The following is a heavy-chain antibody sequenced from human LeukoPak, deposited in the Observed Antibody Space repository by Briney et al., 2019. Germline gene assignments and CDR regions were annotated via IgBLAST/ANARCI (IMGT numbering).Heavy chain of an antibody. V-gene: IGHV1-2*02. Sequence: ASMKVSCKASGYTFTGYYMHWVRQAPGQGLEWMGWINPNSGGTNYAQKFQGRVTMTRDTSISTAYMELSRLRSDDTAVYYCARATLSTYYYDSSGYGFDYWGQGTLVTVSS. D-gene: IGHD3-22*01. CDR2: INPNSGGT. CDR1: GYTFTGYY. CDR3: ARATLSTYYYDSSGYGFDY. J-gene: IGHJ4*02.